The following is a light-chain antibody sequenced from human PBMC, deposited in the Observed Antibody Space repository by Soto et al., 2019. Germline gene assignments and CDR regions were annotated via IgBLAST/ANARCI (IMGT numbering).Light chain of an antibody. CDR2: DVN. CDR1: SSDIGAYNF. J-gene: IGLJ2*01. V-gene: IGLV2-14*03. CDR3: TSWTTSTTMI. Sequence: QSVLTQTASVSGSPGQSITISCTGTSSDIGAYNFVSWYQQHPGKAPKLMLYDVNIRPSGVSNRFSGSKSGNTASLTISGLQVEDEADYYCTSWTTSTTMIFGGGTKLTVL.